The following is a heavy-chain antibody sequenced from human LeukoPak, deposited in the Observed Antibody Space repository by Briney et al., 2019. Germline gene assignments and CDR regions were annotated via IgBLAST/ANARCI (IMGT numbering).Heavy chain of an antibody. CDR3: ARDSQQSSFDY. V-gene: IGHV3-7*04. J-gene: IGHJ4*02. D-gene: IGHD6-13*01. CDR1: GFTFSSYW. CDR2: IKHDGSDK. Sequence: GGSLRLSCTASGFTFSSYWMSWVRQAPGKGLEWVANIKHDGSDKYYVDSVKGRFTISRDNAKNSLCLQMNSLRAEDTAVYYCARDSQQSSFDYWGQGSLVTVSS.